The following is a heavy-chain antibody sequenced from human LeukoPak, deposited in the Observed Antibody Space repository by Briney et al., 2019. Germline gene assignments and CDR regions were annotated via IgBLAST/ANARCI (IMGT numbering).Heavy chain of an antibody. CDR2: INWDGTST. Sequence: PGGSLRLSCAASGFTFDDYAMHWVRQAPGKGLEWVSLINWDGTSTYYADSVKGRFTISRDNSKNSLYLQMNGLRSEDTALYYCAKDYSSSGIHYYYVGVWGKGTTVTVSS. CDR3: AKDYSSSGIHYYYVGV. D-gene: IGHD6-6*01. J-gene: IGHJ6*03. CDR1: GFTFDDYA. V-gene: IGHV3-43D*04.